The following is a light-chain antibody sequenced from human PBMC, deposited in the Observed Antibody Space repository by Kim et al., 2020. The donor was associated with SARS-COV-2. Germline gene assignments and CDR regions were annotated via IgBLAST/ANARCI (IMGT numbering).Light chain of an antibody. CDR1: SLRSYY. Sequence: SSELTQDPAVSVALGQTVRITCQGDSLRSYYASWYQQKPGQAPVLVISGKNNRPSGIPDRFPGSSSGNTAPLTITGAQAEDEAAYYCNSRDSSGNHMVFG. CDR2: GKN. J-gene: IGLJ3*02. CDR3: NSRDSSGNHMV. V-gene: IGLV3-19*01.